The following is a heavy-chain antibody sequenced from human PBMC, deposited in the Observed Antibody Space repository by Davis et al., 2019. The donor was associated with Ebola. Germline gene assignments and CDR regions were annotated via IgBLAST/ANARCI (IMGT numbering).Heavy chain of an antibody. J-gene: IGHJ4*02. D-gene: IGHD4-17*01. CDR3: AREENYDDYAGHRYYFDS. CDR1: GGSISSRNW. V-gene: IGHV4-4*01. CDR2: IYHTGST. Sequence: PGGSLRLSCAVSGGSISSRNWWSWVRQTPGKGLEWIGEIYHTGSTKYNPSLKSRLTISLDKSQNHFSLRLSSVTAADTAMYFCAREENYDDYAGHRYYFDSWGQGILVTVSS.